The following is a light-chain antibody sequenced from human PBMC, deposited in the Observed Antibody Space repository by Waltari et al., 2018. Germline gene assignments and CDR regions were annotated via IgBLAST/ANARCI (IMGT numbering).Light chain of an antibody. CDR1: QSVSSRY. V-gene: IGKV3-20*01. CDR3: QQYGSSLWA. CDR2: GAY. J-gene: IGKJ1*01. Sequence: VLTQSPGTLSLSPGERATLSCRTSQSVSSRYLAWYQQRPGQPPRLLIYGAYDRAPGVADMFTGSGFGTDFTLTINRLEPEDFAVYYCQQYGSSLWAFGQGTKVEIK.